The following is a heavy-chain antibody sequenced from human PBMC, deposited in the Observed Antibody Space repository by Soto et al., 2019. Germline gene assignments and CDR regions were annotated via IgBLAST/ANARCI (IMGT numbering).Heavy chain of an antibody. J-gene: IGHJ4*02. V-gene: IGHV1-69*04. CDR1: GGTFSSYT. D-gene: IGHD3-22*01. Sequence: GASVKVSCKASGGTFSSYTISWVRQAPGQGLEWMGRIIPIFGIANYAQKFQGRVTITADKSTSTAYMELSSLRSEDTAVYYCATDKRVVVITTGTEFDYWGQGTLVTVSS. CDR3: ATDKRVVVITTGTEFDY. CDR2: IIPIFGIA.